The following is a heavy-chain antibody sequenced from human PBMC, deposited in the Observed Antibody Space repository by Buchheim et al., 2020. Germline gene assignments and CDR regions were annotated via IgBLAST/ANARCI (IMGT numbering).Heavy chain of an antibody. V-gene: IGHV4-4*02. D-gene: IGHD4-11*01. CDR1: GFTFSSYAM. Sequence: VQLLESGGGLVQPGGSLRLSCAASGFTFSSYAMSWVRQPPGKGLEWIGEIYHSGSTNYNPSLKSRVTISVDKSKNPFSLKLSSVTAADTAVYYCARKSGYSTHFGYWGQGTL. CDR3: ARKSGYSTHFGY. CDR2: IYHSGST. J-gene: IGHJ4*02.